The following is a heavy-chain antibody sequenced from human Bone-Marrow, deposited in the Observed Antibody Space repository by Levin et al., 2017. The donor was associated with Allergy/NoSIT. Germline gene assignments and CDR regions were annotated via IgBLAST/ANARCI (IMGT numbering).Heavy chain of an antibody. CDR1: GGSISSSSYY. D-gene: IGHD3-9*01. CDR2: IYYSGST. Sequence: PSETLSLTCTVSGGSISSSSYYWGWIRQPPGKGLEWIGSIYYSGSTYYNPSLKSRVTISVDTSKNQFSLKLSSVTAADTAVYYCARDRYDILTATAFDIWGQGTMVTVSS. CDR3: ARDRYDILTATAFDI. J-gene: IGHJ3*02. V-gene: IGHV4-39*07.